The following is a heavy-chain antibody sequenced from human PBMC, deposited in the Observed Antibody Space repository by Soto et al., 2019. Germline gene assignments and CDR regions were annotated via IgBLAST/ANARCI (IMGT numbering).Heavy chain of an antibody. D-gene: IGHD3-10*01. CDR3: ARERGYYGSGSYWYFDL. CDR1: GFTFSSYW. CDR2: IKQDGSEK. J-gene: IGHJ2*01. V-gene: IGHV3-7*03. Sequence: GGSLRLSCAASGFTFSSYWMSWVRQAPGKGLEWVANIKQDGSEKYYVDSVKGRFTISRDNAKNSLYLQMNSLRAEDTAVYYCARERGYYGSGSYWYFDLWGRGTLVTVSS.